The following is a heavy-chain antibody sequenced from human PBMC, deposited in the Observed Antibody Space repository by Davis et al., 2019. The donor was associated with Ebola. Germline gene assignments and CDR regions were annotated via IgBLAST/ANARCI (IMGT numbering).Heavy chain of an antibody. V-gene: IGHV2-5*01. CDR3: AHSQIYYDFWSGYRWGYYFDY. D-gene: IGHD3-3*01. J-gene: IGHJ4*02. Sequence: SGPTLVKPTQTLTLTCTFSGFSLSTSGVGVGWIRQPPGKALEWLALIYWNDDKRYSPSLKSRLTITKDTSKNQVVLTMTNMDPVDTATYYCAHSQIYYDFWSGYRWGYYFDYWGQGTLVTVSS. CDR1: GFSLSTSGVG. CDR2: IYWNDDK.